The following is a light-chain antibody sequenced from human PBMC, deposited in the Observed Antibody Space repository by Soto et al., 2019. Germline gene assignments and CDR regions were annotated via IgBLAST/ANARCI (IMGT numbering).Light chain of an antibody. Sequence: QLVLTQSPSASASLGASVKLNCTLSSGHSNFAIAWHQQQPEKGPRYLMKHNIDGSHSKGDGIPDRFSGSSSGAERYLTISSLQSEDEADYYCQTWGTGIVVFGGGTKLTVL. CDR3: QTWGTGIVV. J-gene: IGLJ2*01. CDR2: HNIDGSH. CDR1: SGHSNFA. V-gene: IGLV4-69*01.